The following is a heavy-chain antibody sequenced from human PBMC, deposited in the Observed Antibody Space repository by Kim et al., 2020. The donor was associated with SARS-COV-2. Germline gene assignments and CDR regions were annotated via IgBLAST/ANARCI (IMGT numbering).Heavy chain of an antibody. CDR1: EFDFSFYA. CDR2: IKNNGGSI. D-gene: IGHD2-15*01. Sequence: GGSLRLSCSASEFDFSFYAMHWVRQAPGKGLEYVSGIKNNGGSIHYANSVKGRFTISRDNSKNTLYLQMNSLRLEDTALYYCVTDAHESDLLPDFWGPGT. CDR3: VTDAHESDLLPDF. J-gene: IGHJ4*02. V-gene: IGHV3-64D*09.